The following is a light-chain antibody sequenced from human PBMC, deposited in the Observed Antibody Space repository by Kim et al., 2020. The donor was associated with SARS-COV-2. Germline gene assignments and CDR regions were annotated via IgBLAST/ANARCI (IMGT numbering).Light chain of an antibody. Sequence: EIVLTQSPGPLSLSPGERATLSCRASQSVSASYLAWYQQKPGRAPRLLIYGPSSRATGIPDRFSGSGSGTDFTLTISRLEPEDFAVYYCQQHDGSPYTFGQGTKLEI. CDR1: QSVSASY. CDR2: GPS. V-gene: IGKV3-20*01. CDR3: QQHDGSPYT. J-gene: IGKJ2*01.